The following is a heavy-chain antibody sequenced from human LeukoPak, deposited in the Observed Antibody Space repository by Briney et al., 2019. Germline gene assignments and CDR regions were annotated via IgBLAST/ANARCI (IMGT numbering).Heavy chain of an antibody. J-gene: IGHJ6*02. Sequence: GGSLRLSCAAAGFTFSSYAMHWVRQAPGKGLEWVAVISYDGSNKYYADSVEGRYTISRDNSKNTLYLQMNSLRAEDTAVYYCARPIGYYYYYGMDVWGQGTTVTVSS. CDR1: GFTFSSYA. CDR2: ISYDGSNK. D-gene: IGHD3-16*01. V-gene: IGHV3-30-3*01. CDR3: ARPIGYYYYYGMDV.